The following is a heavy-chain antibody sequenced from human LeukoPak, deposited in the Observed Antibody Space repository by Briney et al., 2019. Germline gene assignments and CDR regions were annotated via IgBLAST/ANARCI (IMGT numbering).Heavy chain of an antibody. J-gene: IGHJ4*02. D-gene: IGHD3-22*01. V-gene: IGHV4-34*09. CDR2: INHSGST. Sequence: PSETLSLTCAVYGGSFSGYYWSWIRQPPGKGLEWIGEINHSGSTYYNPSLKSRVTISVDTSKNQFSLKLSSVTAADTAVYYCASGYHDSSGYYPQYYFDYWGQGTLVTVSS. CDR3: ASGYHDSSGYYPQYYFDY. CDR1: GGSFSGYY.